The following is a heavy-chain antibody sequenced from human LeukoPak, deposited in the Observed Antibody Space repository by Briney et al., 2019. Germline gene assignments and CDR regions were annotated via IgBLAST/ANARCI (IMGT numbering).Heavy chain of an antibody. CDR1: GGSISSGDYY. V-gene: IGHV4-30-4*01. Sequence: PSETLSLTCTVSGGSISSGDYYLSWIRQPPGKGLEWIGYIYYSGSTYYNPSLKSRVTISVDTSKNQFSLKLSSVTAADTAVYYCARDWYYYDSSGYFDYWGQGTLVTVSS. CDR2: IYYSGST. D-gene: IGHD3-22*01. J-gene: IGHJ4*02. CDR3: ARDWYYYDSSGYFDY.